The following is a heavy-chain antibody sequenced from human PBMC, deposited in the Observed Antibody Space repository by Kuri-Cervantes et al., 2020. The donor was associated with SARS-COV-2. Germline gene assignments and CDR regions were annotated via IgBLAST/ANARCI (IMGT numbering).Heavy chain of an antibody. V-gene: IGHV4-61*05. CDR1: GGSISSSSYY. Sequence: SETLSLTCTVSGGSISSSSYYWGWIRQPPGKGLEWIGYIYYSGSTNYNPSLKSRVTISVDTSKNQFSLKLSSVTAADTAVYYCARLNLVVPAAIEGMDVWGQGTLVTVSS. CDR2: IYYSGST. D-gene: IGHD2-2*01. J-gene: IGHJ4*02. CDR3: ARLNLVVPAAIEGMDV.